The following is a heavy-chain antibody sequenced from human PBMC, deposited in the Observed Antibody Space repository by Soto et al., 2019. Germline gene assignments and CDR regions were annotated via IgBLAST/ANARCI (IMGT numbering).Heavy chain of an antibody. CDR3: AKRVWNANWFDP. D-gene: IGHD1-1*01. J-gene: IGHJ5*02. CDR2: ISYDGSNK. V-gene: IGHV3-30*18. CDR1: GFTFSSYG. Sequence: GSLRLSCAASGFTFSSYGMHWVRQAPGKGLEWVAVISYDGSNKYYADSVKGRFTISRDNSKNTLYLQMNSLRAEDTAVYYCAKRVWNANWFDPWGQGTLVTVSS.